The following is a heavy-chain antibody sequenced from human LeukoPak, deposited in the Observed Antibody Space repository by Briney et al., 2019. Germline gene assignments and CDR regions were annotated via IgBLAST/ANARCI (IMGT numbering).Heavy chain of an antibody. CDR3: AKSYCGGDCG. CDR2: IWNDGSDQ. Sequence: GGSLRLSCAASGFTFSSYWMHWVRQPPGKGLEWVGVIWNDGSDQYYADSVKGRFTISRDNSKSTLSLQMNSLRAEDTAVYYCAKSYCGGDCGWGPGTLVTVSS. CDR1: GFTFSSYW. D-gene: IGHD2-21*02. J-gene: IGHJ4*02. V-gene: IGHV3-33*08.